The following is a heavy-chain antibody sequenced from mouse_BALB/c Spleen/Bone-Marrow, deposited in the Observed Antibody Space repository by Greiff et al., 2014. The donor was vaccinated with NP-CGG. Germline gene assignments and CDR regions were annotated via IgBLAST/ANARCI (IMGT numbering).Heavy chain of an antibody. CDR3: ARWITTVVAPYVRDD. D-gene: IGHD1-1*01. V-gene: IGHV1-80*01. CDR2: IYPGDGDT. Sequence: VQLQQSGAELVRPGSSVKISCKASGYAFSSYWMTWVQQRPGQGLEWIGQIYPGDGDTNYNGKFKGKATLTADKSSSTAYMQLSSITSEDSAVYFCARWITTVVAPYVRDDWGQGTAVTVSS. J-gene: IGHJ4*01. CDR1: GYAFSSYW.